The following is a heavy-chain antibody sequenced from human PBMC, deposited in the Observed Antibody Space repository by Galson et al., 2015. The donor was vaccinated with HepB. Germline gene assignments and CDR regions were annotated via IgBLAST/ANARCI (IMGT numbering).Heavy chain of an antibody. Sequence: SLRLSCAASGFTFSSYAMHWVRQAPGKGLEWVAVISYDGSNKYYADSVKGRFTIPRDNSKNTLYQQMNSLRAEETAVYSCGRGWGGTVTTSCGYWGQGTLVTVSS. V-gene: IGHV3-30*04. J-gene: IGHJ4*02. D-gene: IGHD4-17*01. CDR3: GRGWGGTVTTSCGY. CDR2: ISYDGSNK. CDR1: GFTFSSYA.